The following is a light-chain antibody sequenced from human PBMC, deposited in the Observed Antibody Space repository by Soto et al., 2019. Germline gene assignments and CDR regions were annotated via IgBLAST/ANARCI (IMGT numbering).Light chain of an antibody. Sequence: QAVVTQEPSLTVSPGGTVTLTCGSSTGAVTSGHYPYWFQQKPGQAPRTLIYDTSNKHSWTPARFSGSLLGGKAALTLSGAQPEDEAEYYCLISYSGARWVFGTGTKLTVL. CDR1: TGAVTSGHY. CDR2: DTS. CDR3: LISYSGARWV. J-gene: IGLJ1*01. V-gene: IGLV7-46*01.